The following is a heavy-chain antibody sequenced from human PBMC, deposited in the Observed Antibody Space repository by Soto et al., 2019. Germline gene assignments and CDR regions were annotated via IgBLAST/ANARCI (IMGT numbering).Heavy chain of an antibody. CDR2: IKPDESEK. V-gene: IGHV3-7*01. J-gene: IGHJ5*02. D-gene: IGHD4-4*01. CDR3: VRGGSTYAS. Sequence: EVQLVESGGGLVQPGGSLRLSCTASGFTFSDSWMTWVRQAPGKGLEWVARIKPDESEKKYADSVKGPFSISRDNAKNSMYLQMHSLRGADTAVYYCVRGGSTYASWCQRTLVPVSS. CDR1: GFTFSDSW.